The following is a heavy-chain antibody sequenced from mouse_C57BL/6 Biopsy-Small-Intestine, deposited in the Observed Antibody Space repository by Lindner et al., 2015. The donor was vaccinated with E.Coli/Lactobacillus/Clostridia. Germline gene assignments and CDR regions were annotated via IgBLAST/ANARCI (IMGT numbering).Heavy chain of an antibody. CDR2: IIPVFPTA. D-gene: IGHD1-1*01. Sequence: SVKVSCKASGGTFSTSATSWVRQAPGQGLEWMGGIIPVFPTADYAQKFQDRVKITADEATSTVYMELSSLRSEDTAVYYCASNNHTSGNSHDTLGGNYYYNMDVWGQGTTVTVSS. CDR3: ASNNHTSGNSHDTLGGNYYYNMDV. V-gene: IGHV1-81*01. CDR1: GGTFSTSA. J-gene: IGHJ1*01.